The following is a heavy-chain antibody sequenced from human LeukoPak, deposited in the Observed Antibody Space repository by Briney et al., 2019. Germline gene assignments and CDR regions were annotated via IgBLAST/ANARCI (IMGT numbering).Heavy chain of an antibody. CDR1: GFTFSSYA. D-gene: IGHD6-6*01. CDR3: AKDRGAARPGGVGDFDY. Sequence: GGSLRLCCAASGFTFSSYAMSWVRQAPGKGLEWVSAISGSGGSTYYADSVKGRFTISRDNSKNTLYLQMNSLRAEDTAVYYCAKDRGAARPGGVGDFDYWGQGTLVTVSS. CDR2: ISGSGGST. V-gene: IGHV3-23*01. J-gene: IGHJ4*02.